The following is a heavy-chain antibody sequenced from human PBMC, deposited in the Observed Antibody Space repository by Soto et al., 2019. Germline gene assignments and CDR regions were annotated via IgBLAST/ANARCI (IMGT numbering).Heavy chain of an antibody. CDR3: ERGIRKTARWDY. D-gene: IGHD2-15*01. V-gene: IGHV4-34*01. CDR2: INHSGST. CDR1: GGSFSGYY. J-gene: IGHJ4*02. Sequence: SETLSLTCAVYGGSFSGYYWSWIRQPPGKGLEWIGEINHSGSTNYNPSLKSRVTISVDTSKNQFSLKLSSVTAADTAVYYCERGIRKTARWDYWGQGTLVTVSS.